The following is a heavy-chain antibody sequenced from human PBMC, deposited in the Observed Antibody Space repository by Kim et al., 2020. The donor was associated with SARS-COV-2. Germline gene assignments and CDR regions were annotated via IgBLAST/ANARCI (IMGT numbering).Heavy chain of an antibody. CDR2: IYYSGSA. CDR3: ARAEGSITIFGVVIQNFDY. V-gene: IGHV4-31*03. D-gene: IGHD3-3*01. Sequence: SETLSLTCTVSGGSISSGGYYWSWIRQHPGKGLEWIVYIYYSGSAYYNPSLKSRLTISVDTSKNQFSLRLSSVTAADTAVYYCARAEGSITIFGVVIQNFDYWGQGTLVTVSS. J-gene: IGHJ4*02. CDR1: GGSISSGGYY.